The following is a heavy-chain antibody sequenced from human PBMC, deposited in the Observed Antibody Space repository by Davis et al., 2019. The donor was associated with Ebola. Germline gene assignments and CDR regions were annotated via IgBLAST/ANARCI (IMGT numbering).Heavy chain of an antibody. CDR3: ARGGGNGDPAVY. V-gene: IGHV1-3*01. J-gene: IGHJ4*02. D-gene: IGHD4-17*01. CDR2: INAGNGNT. Sequence: AASVKVSCKASGYTFTSYAMHWVRQAPGQRLEWMGWINAGNGNTKYSQKFQGRVTITRDTSASTAYMELSSLRSEDTAVYYCARGGGNGDPAVYWGQGTLVTVSS. CDR1: GYTFTSYA.